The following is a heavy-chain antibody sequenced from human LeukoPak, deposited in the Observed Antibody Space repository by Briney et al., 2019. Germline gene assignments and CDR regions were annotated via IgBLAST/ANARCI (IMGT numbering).Heavy chain of an antibody. Sequence: GGSLRLSCAASGFTFSSYAMSWVRQAPGKGLEWVSGISGSGGSTYYADSVKGRFTISRDNSKNTLYLQMNSLRADDTAVYYCANFDGRGAFDIWGQGTMVTVSS. CDR1: GFTFSSYA. J-gene: IGHJ3*02. CDR3: ANFDGRGAFDI. CDR2: ISGSGGST. V-gene: IGHV3-23*01.